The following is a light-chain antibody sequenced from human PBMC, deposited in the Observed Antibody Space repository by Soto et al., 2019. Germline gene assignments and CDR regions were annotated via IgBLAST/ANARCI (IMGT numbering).Light chain of an antibody. CDR1: QSISSY. CDR2: AAS. J-gene: IGKJ1*01. Sequence: DLQMTQSPSSLSASVGDRVTITCRASQSISSYLNWYHQKPGKAPKLLIYAASSLQSGVPSRFSGSGSGTDFTLTISSLQPEDFATYYCQQSYSTPQTFGQGTKVDIK. CDR3: QQSYSTPQT. V-gene: IGKV1-39*01.